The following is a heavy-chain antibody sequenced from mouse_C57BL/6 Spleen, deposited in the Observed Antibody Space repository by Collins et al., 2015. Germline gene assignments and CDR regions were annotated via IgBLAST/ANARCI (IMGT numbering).Heavy chain of an antibody. CDR1: GYSFTGYF. V-gene: IGHV1-37*01. CDR3: GRSGSIYGFDY. CDR2: INPYNGDT. D-gene: IGHD1-1*01. Sequence: EVQLQQSGPELVKPGASVKISCKASGYSFTGYFMNRVKQSHGKSLEWIGRINPYNGDTFYNQKFKGKATLTVDKSSTTAHMELLSLTSEDSAVYYCGRSGSIYGFDYWGQGTTLTVSS. J-gene: IGHJ2*01.